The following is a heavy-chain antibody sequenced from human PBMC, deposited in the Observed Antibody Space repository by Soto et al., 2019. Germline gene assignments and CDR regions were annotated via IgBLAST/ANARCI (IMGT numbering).Heavy chain of an antibody. V-gene: IGHV1-69*13. J-gene: IGHJ6*02. D-gene: IGHD2-21*02. CDR3: ATGVVTLRVSHYYYHGMDV. Sequence: SVKVSCKASGGTFSSYAISWVRQAPGQGLEWMGGIIPIFGTANYAQKFQGRVTITADESTSTAYMELSSLRSEDTAVYYCATGVVTLRVSHYYYHGMDVWGQGTTVTVSS. CDR1: GGTFSSYA. CDR2: IIPIFGTA.